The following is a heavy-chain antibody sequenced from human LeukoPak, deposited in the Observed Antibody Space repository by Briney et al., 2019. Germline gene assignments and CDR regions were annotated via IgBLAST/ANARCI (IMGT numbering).Heavy chain of an antibody. CDR2: IYYSGST. D-gene: IGHD3-10*01. J-gene: IGHJ5*02. CDR1: GGSISSSSYY. Sequence: SETLSLTCTVSGGSISSSSYYWGWLRQPPGKGLEWIGSIYYSGSTYDNPSLKSRFTISVDTSKNQFSLELSSVTAADTAVYYCASHYYGSGGNWFDPWGQGTLVTVSS. V-gene: IGHV4-39*01. CDR3: ASHYYGSGGNWFDP.